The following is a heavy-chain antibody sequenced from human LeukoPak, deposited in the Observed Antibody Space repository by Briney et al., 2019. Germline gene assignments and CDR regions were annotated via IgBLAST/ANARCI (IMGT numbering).Heavy chain of an antibody. J-gene: IGHJ6*02. CDR2: ISAYNGNT. CDR3: ARGGASGSYGLDV. CDR1: GFNFTSSG. Sequence: GASVKVSCKASGFNFTSSGFSWVRRAPGQGLEWMGWISAYNGNTNYAQKFQDRVTMTTDTSTSTAYMDLRSLRSDDTAVYYCARGGASGSYGLDVWGQGTTVTVAS. D-gene: IGHD1-26*01. V-gene: IGHV1-18*01.